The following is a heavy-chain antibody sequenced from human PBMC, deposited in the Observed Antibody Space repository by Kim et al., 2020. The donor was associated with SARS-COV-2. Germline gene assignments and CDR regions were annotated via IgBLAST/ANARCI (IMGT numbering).Heavy chain of an antibody. CDR2: ISGSGGST. V-gene: IGHV3-23*01. D-gene: IGHD3-10*01. Sequence: GGSLRLSCAASGFTFSSYAMSWVRQAPGKGLEWVSAISGSGGSTYYADSVKGRFTISRDNSKNTLYLQMNSLRAEDTAVYYCAKATPSVWFGEYYFDYWGQGTLVTVSS. J-gene: IGHJ4*02. CDR1: GFTFSSYA. CDR3: AKATPSVWFGEYYFDY.